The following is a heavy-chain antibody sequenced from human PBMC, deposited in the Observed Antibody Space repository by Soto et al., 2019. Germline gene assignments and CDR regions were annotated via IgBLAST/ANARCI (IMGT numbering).Heavy chain of an antibody. D-gene: IGHD5-12*01. CDR1: GGSISSYY. J-gene: IGHJ4*02. CDR3: ARRGPRDYFDY. CDR2: IYYSGST. V-gene: IGHV4-59*08. Sequence: PSETLSLTCTVSGGSISSYYWSWIRQPPGKGLEWIGYIYYSGSTNYNPSLKSRVTISVDTSKNQFSLKLSSVTAADTAVYYCARRGPRDYFDYWGQGTLVTVSS.